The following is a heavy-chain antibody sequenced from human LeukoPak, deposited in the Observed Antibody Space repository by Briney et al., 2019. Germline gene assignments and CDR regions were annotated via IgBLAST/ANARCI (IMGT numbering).Heavy chain of an antibody. V-gene: IGHV1-2*02. CDR2: INPNSGGT. CDR3: ARGQGSSGWRDTAEYFQH. Sequence: ASVKVSCKASGYTFTGYYMHWVRQAPGQGLEWMGWINPNSGGTNYAQKFQGRVTMTRDTSISTAYMELSRLRSDDTAVYYCARGQGSSGWRDTAEYFQHWGQGILVTVSS. CDR1: GYTFTGYY. J-gene: IGHJ1*01. D-gene: IGHD6-19*01.